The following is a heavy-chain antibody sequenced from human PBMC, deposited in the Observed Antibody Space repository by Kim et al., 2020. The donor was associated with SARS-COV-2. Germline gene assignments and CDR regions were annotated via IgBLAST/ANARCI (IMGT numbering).Heavy chain of an antibody. Sequence: GGSLRLSCAASGFTLSSCAMSWVRQAPGKGLEWVSAISGSGGSTYYADSVKGRFTISRDNSKNTLYLQMNSLRAEDTAVYYCAKNLSDCSIAGAGAGPDYRGQGTLATVS. V-gene: IGHV3-23*01. CDR1: GFTLSSCA. J-gene: IGHJ4*02. CDR2: ISGSGGST. CDR3: AKNLSDCSIAGAGAGPDY. D-gene: IGHD2-21*01.